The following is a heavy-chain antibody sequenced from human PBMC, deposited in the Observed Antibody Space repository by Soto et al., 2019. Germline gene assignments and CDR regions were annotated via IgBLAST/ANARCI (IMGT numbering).Heavy chain of an antibody. CDR2: IYYSGST. V-gene: IGHV4-59*08. CDR3: ARTSVVPAAIGVMDV. Sequence: PSETLSLTCTVSGGSISSYYWSWIRQPPGKGLEWIGYIYYSGSTNYNPALKSRVTISVDTSKNQFSLKLSSVTAADTAVYYCARTSVVPAAIGVMDVWGKGTTVTVSS. J-gene: IGHJ6*03. D-gene: IGHD2-2*01. CDR1: GGSISSYY.